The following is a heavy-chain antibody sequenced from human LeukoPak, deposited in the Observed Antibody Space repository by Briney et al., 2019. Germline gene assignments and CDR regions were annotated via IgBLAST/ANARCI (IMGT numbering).Heavy chain of an antibody. Sequence: ASVKVSCKASGYTFTSYGISWVRQAPGQGLDWMGWISAYNGNTNYAQKLQGRVTMTTDTSTSTAYMELRSLRSDDTAVYYCARAQRITMIVVWFDPWGQGTLVTVSS. CDR2: ISAYNGNT. V-gene: IGHV1-18*01. CDR1: GYTFTSYG. D-gene: IGHD3-22*01. CDR3: ARAQRITMIVVWFDP. J-gene: IGHJ5*02.